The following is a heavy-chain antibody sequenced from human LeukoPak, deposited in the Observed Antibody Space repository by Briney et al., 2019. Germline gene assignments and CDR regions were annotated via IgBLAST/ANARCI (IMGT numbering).Heavy chain of an antibody. CDR1: GASLSTRLYY. J-gene: IGHJ4*02. CDR3: ARLYGDYV. V-gene: IGHV4-39*01. Sequence: SETLSLTCTVSGASLSTRLYYWAWIRQPPGKGLEWIASTYYGGTPYYNPSLQSRVTMSVDTSQNQLSLNLNSVTATDTAVYYCARLYGDYVWGQGTLATVSS. D-gene: IGHD4-17*01. CDR2: TYYGGTP.